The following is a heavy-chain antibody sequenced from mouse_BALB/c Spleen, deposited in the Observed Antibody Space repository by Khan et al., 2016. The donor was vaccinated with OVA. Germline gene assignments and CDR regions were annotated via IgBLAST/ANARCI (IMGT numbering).Heavy chain of an antibody. V-gene: IGHV9-1*02. CDR2: LHTYIGEP. J-gene: IGHJ1*01. Sequence: QIQLVQSEPQLKKPGETVKISCKASGYTFTNSGMNWVKQAPAKVLQWMGWLHTYIGEPTSADDFKGRFAYSLETSARTAYLQFNNLKIVDMATYISARGYWYFDVWGAGTAVTVSS. CDR3: ARGYWYFDV. CDR1: GYTFTNSG.